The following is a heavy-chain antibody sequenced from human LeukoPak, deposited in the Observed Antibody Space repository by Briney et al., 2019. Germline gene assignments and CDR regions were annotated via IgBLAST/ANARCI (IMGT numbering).Heavy chain of an antibody. CDR1: GFTFSDYY. V-gene: IGHV3-11*04. CDR3: ARDGDLIAARPGLDYDYYYGMDV. CDR2: ISSSGSTI. Sequence: GGSLRLSCAASGFTFSDYYMSWIRQAPGKGLEWVSYISSSGSTIYYADSVKGRFTISRDNAKNSLYLQMNSLRAEDTAVYYCARDGDLIAARPGLDYDYYYGMDVWGQGTTVTVSS. J-gene: IGHJ6*02. D-gene: IGHD6-6*01.